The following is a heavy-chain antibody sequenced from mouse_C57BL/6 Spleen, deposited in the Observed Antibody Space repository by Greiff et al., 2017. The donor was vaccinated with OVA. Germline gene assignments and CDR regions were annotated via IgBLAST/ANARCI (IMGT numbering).Heavy chain of an antibody. CDR2: IYPRSGNT. CDR1: GYTFTSYG. J-gene: IGHJ3*01. CDR3: ESISYDYDGIAY. V-gene: IGHV1-81*01. D-gene: IGHD2-4*01. Sequence: QVQLQQSGAELAKPGASVKLSCTASGYTFTSYGISWVKQRPGQGLEWIGEIYPRSGNTYYNEKVKGKATLTADKSASTVYMELGSLTANASVVYVCESISYDYDGIAYWGQGTLVTVSA.